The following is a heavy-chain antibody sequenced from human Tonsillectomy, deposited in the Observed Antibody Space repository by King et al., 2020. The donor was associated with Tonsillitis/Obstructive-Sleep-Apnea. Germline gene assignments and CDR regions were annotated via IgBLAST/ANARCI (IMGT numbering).Heavy chain of an antibody. CDR1: GYNFTNYW. CDR2: IYPGDSDT. CDR3: ARQGGARQGGSVSDYEGFDY. D-gene: IGHD5-12*01. J-gene: IGHJ4*02. Sequence: VQLVESGAEVKKPGESLKISCKGSGYNFTNYWIGWVRQMPGKGLEWMGIIYPGDSDTRYSPSFQGQVTFSADKSITTAYLQWSSLKASDTAMFYCARQGGARQGGSVSDYEGFDYWGQGTLVTVSS. V-gene: IGHV5-51*01.